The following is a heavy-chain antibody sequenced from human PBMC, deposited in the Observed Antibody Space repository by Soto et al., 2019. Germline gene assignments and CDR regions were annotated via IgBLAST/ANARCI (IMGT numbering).Heavy chain of an antibody. J-gene: IGHJ6*02. D-gene: IGHD3-10*01. V-gene: IGHV4-39*01. CDR3: ASYTDYYGSGSRDYYYYGMDV. CDR1: GGSISSSSYY. CDR2: IYYSGST. Sequence: SETLSLTCTVSGGSISSSSYYWGWIRQPPGKGLEWIGSIYYSGSTYYNPSLKSRVTISVDTSKNQFSLKLSSMTAADTAVYYCASYTDYYGSGSRDYYYYGMDVWGQGTTVTVS.